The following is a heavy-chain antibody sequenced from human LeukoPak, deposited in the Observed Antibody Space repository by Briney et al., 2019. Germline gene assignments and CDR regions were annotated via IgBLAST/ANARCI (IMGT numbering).Heavy chain of an antibody. J-gene: IGHJ3*02. CDR1: GGTFSSYA. D-gene: IGHD1-26*01. Sequence: ASVKVSCKASGGTFSSYAISWVRQAPGQGLEWMGGTIPIFGTANYAQKFQDRVTITADKSTSTAYMELSSLRFEDTAVYYCARDEGAKIAFHIWGQGTMVTVSS. CDR2: TIPIFGTA. CDR3: ARDEGAKIAFHI. V-gene: IGHV1-69*06.